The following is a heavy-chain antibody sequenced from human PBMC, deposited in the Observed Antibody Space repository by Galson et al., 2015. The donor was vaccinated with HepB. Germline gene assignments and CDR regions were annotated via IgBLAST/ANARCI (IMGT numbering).Heavy chain of an antibody. CDR1: GFTFSSYS. J-gene: IGHJ4*02. CDR3: ARGGRITGTKIDY. V-gene: IGHV3-48*01. Sequence: SLRLSCAASGFTFSSYSMNWVRQAPGKGLEWVSYISSSSSTIYYADSVKGRFTISRDNAKNSLYLQMNSLRAEDTAVYYCARGGRITGTKIDYWGQGTLVTVSS. CDR2: ISSSSSTI. D-gene: IGHD1-20*01.